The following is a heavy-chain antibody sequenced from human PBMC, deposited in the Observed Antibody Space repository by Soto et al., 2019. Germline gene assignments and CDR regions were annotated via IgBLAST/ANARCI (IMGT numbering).Heavy chain of an antibody. V-gene: IGHV4-39*01. Sequence: SETLSLTCTVSGGSISSSSYYWGWIRQPPGKGLEWIGSIYYSGSTYYNPSLKSRVTISVDTSKNQFSLKLSSVTAADTAVYYCARHHQGYSSGSPLGAWGQGTLVTVSS. CDR2: IYYSGST. J-gene: IGHJ5*02. CDR1: GGSISSSSYY. CDR3: ARHHQGYSSGSPLGA. D-gene: IGHD6-19*01.